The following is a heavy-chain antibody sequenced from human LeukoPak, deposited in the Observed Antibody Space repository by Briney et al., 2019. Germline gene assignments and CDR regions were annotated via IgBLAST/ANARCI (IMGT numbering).Heavy chain of an antibody. CDR2: INHSGST. CDR3: ARARARSLAAAGPIDYYYYYMDV. D-gene: IGHD6-13*01. CDR1: GGSFSGYY. Sequence: SETLSLTCAVYGGSFSGYYWSWVRQPPGKGLEWIGEINHSGSTNYNPSLKSRVTISVDTSKNQFSLKLSSVTAADTAVYYCARARARSLAAAGPIDYYYYYMDVWGKGTTVTVSS. V-gene: IGHV4-34*01. J-gene: IGHJ6*03.